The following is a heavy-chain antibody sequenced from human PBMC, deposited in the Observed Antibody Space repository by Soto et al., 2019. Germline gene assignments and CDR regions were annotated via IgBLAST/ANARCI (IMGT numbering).Heavy chain of an antibody. CDR3: ARAAGYDILTGYYKEGEYFDY. V-gene: IGHV4-31*03. J-gene: IGHJ4*02. CDR1: GGSISSGGYY. Sequence: SETLSLTCTVSGGSISSGGYYWSWIRQHPGKGLEWIGYIYYSGSTYYNPSLKSRVTISVDTSKNQFSLKLSSVTAADTAVYYCARAAGYDILTGYYKEGEYFDYWGQGTLVTVSS. D-gene: IGHD3-9*01. CDR2: IYYSGST.